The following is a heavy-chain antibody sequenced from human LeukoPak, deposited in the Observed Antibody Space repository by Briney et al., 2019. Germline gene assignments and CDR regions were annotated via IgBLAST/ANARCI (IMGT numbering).Heavy chain of an antibody. CDR3: SRDATGDH. Sequence: GWSLRLSCAVSGXTFSDHYMDWVRQAPGKGLECVGRSRNRAKSYTTDYAASVKGRFTISRDDSKSTLYLQMNSLETEDTAVYYCSRDATGDHWGQGTLVSVSS. V-gene: IGHV3-72*01. J-gene: IGHJ4*02. CDR2: SRNRAKSYTT. CDR1: GXTFSDHY.